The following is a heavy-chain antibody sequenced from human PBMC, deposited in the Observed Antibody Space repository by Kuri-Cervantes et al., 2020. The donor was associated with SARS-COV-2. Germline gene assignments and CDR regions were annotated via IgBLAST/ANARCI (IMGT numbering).Heavy chain of an antibody. CDR2: FDPEDGET. J-gene: IGHJ5*02. CDR1: GYTFTGYY. D-gene: IGHD2-15*01. V-gene: IGHV1-24*01. CDR3: ATAPAVVAANWFDH. Sequence: ASVKVSCKASGYTFTGYYMHWVRQAPGKGLEWMGGFDPEDGETIDAQKFQGRVTMTEDTSTDTAYMELSSLRSEDTAVYYCATAPAVVAANWFDHWGQGTLVTVSS.